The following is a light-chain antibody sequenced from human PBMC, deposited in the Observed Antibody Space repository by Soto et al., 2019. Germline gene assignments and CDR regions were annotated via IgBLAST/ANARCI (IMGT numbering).Light chain of an antibody. Sequence: QSALTQPASVSGSPGQSITISCTGTSSDVGAYNFVSWHQQHPGKAPKLMIYNVYDRPSGISYRFSGSKSGNTASLTISGLRSEDEADYYCAAGDDSLRGVVFGGGTKLTVL. CDR1: SSDVGAYNF. V-gene: IGLV2-14*03. J-gene: IGLJ2*01. CDR2: NVY. CDR3: AAGDDSLRGVV.